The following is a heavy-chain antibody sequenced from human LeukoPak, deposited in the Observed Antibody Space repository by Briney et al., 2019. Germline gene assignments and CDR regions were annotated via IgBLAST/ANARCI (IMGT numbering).Heavy chain of an antibody. Sequence: GGSLRLSCAASEFTFSSYAMTWVRQAAGKGLEWVSAISGSGSRRDYADSVKGRFIISRDNSKDTLYLQMNSLRAEDTAIYYCAKDRAAHYYGSGTYSAFDIWGQGAMVTVSS. J-gene: IGHJ3*02. CDR2: ISGSGSRR. D-gene: IGHD3-10*01. CDR3: AKDRAAHYYGSGTYSAFDI. V-gene: IGHV3-23*01. CDR1: EFTFSSYA.